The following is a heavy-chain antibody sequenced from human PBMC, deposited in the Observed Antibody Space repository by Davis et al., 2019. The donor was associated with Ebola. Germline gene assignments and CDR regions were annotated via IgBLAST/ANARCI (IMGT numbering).Heavy chain of an antibody. V-gene: IGHV4-34*01. CDR3: ARLSAGVNNWFDP. D-gene: IGHD3-16*02. CDR2: INPSGST. CDR1: GGSFSGYY. J-gene: IGHJ5*02. Sequence: MPSETLSLTCAVYGGSFSGYYWSWIRQSPEKGLDWIGEINPSGSTNYNPSLKSRVTISVDTSKNQFSLKLSSVTAADTAVYYCARLSAGVNNWFDPWGQGTLVTVSS.